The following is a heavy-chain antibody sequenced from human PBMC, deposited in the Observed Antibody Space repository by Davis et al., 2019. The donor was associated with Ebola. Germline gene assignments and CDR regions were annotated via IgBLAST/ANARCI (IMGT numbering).Heavy chain of an antibody. CDR1: GFTFSNAW. V-gene: IGHV3-15*01. CDR2: IKTNGDGRTA. J-gene: IGHJ6*02. CDR3: TTDPGMMITFGGVVNHYGMDV. D-gene: IGHD3-16*01. Sequence: GGSLRLSCVASGFTFSNAWMAWVRQAPGKGLEWVGRIKTNGDGRTAAYAAPVKGRFTISRDDAELTLYLEMKSLKTEDTAIYYCTTDPGMMITFGGVVNHYGMDVWGQGTTVTVSS.